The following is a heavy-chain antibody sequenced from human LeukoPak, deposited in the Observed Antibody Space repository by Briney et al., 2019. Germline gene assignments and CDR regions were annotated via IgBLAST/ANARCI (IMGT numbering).Heavy chain of an antibody. CDR2: ISRSSSHI. Sequence: TGGSLRLSCAASGFTFSFYSMNWVRQAPGKGLEWVSSISRSSSHIYYADSVKGRFSISRDNAKKSLYLQMNSLRAEDTAVYYCAGDRDYYESSGEFQHWGQGTLVTVSS. CDR1: GFTFSFYS. J-gene: IGHJ1*01. V-gene: IGHV3-21*01. CDR3: AGDRDYYESSGEFQH. D-gene: IGHD3-22*01.